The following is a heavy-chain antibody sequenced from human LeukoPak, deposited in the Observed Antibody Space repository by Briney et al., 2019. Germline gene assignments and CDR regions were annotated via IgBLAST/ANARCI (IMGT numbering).Heavy chain of an antibody. V-gene: IGHV4-34*01. CDR3: ARGPPRDAYNLGWFDP. Sequence: SETLSLTCAVYGGSFSGYYWSWIRQPPGKGLEWIGEINHSGSTNYNPSLKSRVTISVDTSKSQFSLKLSSVTAADTAVYFCARGPPRDAYNLGWFDPWGQGTLVTVSS. D-gene: IGHD5-24*01. CDR1: GGSFSGYY. CDR2: INHSGST. J-gene: IGHJ5*02.